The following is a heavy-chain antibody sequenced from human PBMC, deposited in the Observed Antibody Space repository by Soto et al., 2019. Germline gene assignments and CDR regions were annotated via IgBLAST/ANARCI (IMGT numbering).Heavy chain of an antibody. CDR3: ARQAGTGSGSSLGY. Sequence: QVQLQESGPRLVKPSETVSLTCTVSGGSISSDYWSWIRQPPGKGLEWIGYIYYSGSTNYNPSLKSRVTISVDTSKNQFSLKLSSVTAADTAVYYWARQAGTGSGSSLGYWGQGTLVTVSS. D-gene: IGHD3-10*01. CDR2: IYYSGST. J-gene: IGHJ4*02. V-gene: IGHV4-59*08. CDR1: GGSISSDY.